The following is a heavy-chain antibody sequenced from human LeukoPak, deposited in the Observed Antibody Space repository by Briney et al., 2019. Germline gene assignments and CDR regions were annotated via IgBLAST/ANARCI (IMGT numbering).Heavy chain of an antibody. CDR1: GFTFSSYG. CDR3: AKDSLSGDGKWEVDY. V-gene: IGHV3-23*01. Sequence: PGRSLRLSCAASGFTFSSYGTHWVRRAPGKGLEWVSGLVGSGGSTYYADSVKGRFTISRDNSKNTLYLQMSSLRAEDTAVYYCAKDSLSGDGKWEVDYWGQGTLVTVS. J-gene: IGHJ4*02. D-gene: IGHD7-27*01. CDR2: LVGSGGST.